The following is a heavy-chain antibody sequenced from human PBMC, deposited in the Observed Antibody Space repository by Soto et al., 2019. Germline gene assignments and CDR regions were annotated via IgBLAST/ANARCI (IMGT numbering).Heavy chain of an antibody. D-gene: IGHD3-22*01. V-gene: IGHV6-1*01. CDR2: TYYRSKWYN. CDR1: GDSVSSNSAA. Sequence: SQTLSLTCAISGDSVSSNSAAWNWIRQSPSRGLEWLGGTYYRSKWYNDYAVSVKSRITINPDTSKNQFSLQLNSVTPEDTAVYYCARDYYYDSSGYPNYFDYWGQGTLVTVSS. CDR3: ARDYYYDSSGYPNYFDY. J-gene: IGHJ4*02.